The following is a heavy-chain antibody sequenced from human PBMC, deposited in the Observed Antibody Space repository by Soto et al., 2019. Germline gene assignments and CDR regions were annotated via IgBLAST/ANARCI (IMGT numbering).Heavy chain of an antibody. CDR2: IYPGDSDT. V-gene: IGHV5-51*01. CDR3: ARQKSPGIAVAGTDY. CDR1: GYSFTSYW. Sequence: LGESLKISCKGSGYSFTSYWIGWVRQMPGKGLEWMGIIYPGDSDTRYSPSFQGQVTISADKSISTAYLQWSSLKASDTAMYYCARQKSPGIAVAGTDYWGQGTLVTVSS. J-gene: IGHJ4*02. D-gene: IGHD6-19*01.